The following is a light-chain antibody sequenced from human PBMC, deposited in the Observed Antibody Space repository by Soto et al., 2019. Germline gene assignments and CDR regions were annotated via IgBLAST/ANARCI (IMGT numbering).Light chain of an antibody. CDR1: SSDVGIYNY. CDR3: GSFTTSRIWV. CDR2: EVT. J-gene: IGLJ3*02. Sequence: QSALTQPASVSGSPGQSIAISCTGSSSDVGIYNYVSWYQQHPGKVPKLIIYEVTNRPSGVSNRFSGSKSGNTASLTISGLQAEDEADYYCGSFTTSRIWVFGGGTKLTVL. V-gene: IGLV2-14*01.